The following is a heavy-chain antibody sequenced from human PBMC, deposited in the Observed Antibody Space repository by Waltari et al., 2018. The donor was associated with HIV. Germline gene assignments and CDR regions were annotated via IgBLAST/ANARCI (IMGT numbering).Heavy chain of an antibody. CDR1: GGSIRRYY. J-gene: IGHJ6*02. CDR2: IYYRGRP. D-gene: IGHD6-13*01. CDR3: ARDPGASNSWYPGDYYYGMDV. V-gene: IGHV4-59*01. Sequence: QVQLQESGPGLVKPSETLSLTCTVSGGSIRRYYWSWIRQPPGKGLEWIGYIYYRGRPNYTPPLKSRGTISVDTSKNQFSLKLSSVTAADTAVYYCARDPGASNSWYPGDYYYGMDVWGQGTTVTVSS.